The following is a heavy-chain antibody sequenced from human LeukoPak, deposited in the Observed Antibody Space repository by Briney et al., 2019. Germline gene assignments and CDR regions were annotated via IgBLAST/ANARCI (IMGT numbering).Heavy chain of an antibody. J-gene: IGHJ4*02. CDR2: ICTSGST. Sequence: SETLSLTCTVSGGSISSYYWSWIRQPAGKGLEWIGRICTSGSTNYNPSLKSRVTISVDKSKNQFSLKLSSVTAADTAVYYCARDPGGDGSGSWGSWGQGTLVTVSS. D-gene: IGHD3-10*01. V-gene: IGHV4-4*07. CDR3: ARDPGGDGSGSWGS. CDR1: GGSISSYY.